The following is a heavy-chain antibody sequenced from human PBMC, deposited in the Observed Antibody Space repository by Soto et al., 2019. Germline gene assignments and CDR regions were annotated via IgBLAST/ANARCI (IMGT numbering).Heavy chain of an antibody. CDR2: IYYSGGT. D-gene: IGHD3-9*01. CDR1: GGSVSSGAYY. Sequence: SETLSLTCTVSGGSVSSGAYYWSWIRQPPGKGLEWIGYIYYSGGTNYNPSLKSRLTISADTSKDQFSLKLSSVTAADTAVYFCARAISSGYNVLTGYYLGSWGQGTLVTVSS. J-gene: IGHJ5*02. CDR3: ARAISSGYNVLTGYYLGS. V-gene: IGHV4-61*08.